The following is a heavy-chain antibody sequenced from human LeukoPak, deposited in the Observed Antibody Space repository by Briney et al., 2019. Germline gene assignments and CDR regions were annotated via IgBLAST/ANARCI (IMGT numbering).Heavy chain of an antibody. J-gene: IGHJ6*03. D-gene: IGHD2-15*01. CDR1: GFTLSSFA. Sequence: GGSLRLSCAASGFTLSSFAIHWVRQAPGKGLEWVAIIWYDVSSRYFADSVKGRFTVSRDNSKNTLYLQMNSLRAEDTAVYYCARDHADCSGGRCHSISQDFYMDVWGKGTTVTVSS. CDR3: ARDHADCSGGRCHSISQDFYMDV. CDR2: IWYDVSSR. V-gene: IGHV3-33*01.